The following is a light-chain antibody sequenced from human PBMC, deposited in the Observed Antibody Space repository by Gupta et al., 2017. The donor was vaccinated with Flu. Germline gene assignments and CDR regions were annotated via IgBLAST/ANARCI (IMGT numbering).Light chain of an antibody. CDR2: SNN. V-gene: IGLV1-44*01. CDR1: SSKIGSNN. Sequence: RVTISVAGSSSKIGSNNVNWYQQLPETAPNLLIYSNNRRVSGVPDRFSGAKSGTSAAMAISGLQAEDEADYYCAAGDDSRNGLVFGGGTKLTVL. J-gene: IGLJ2*01. CDR3: AAGDDSRNGLV.